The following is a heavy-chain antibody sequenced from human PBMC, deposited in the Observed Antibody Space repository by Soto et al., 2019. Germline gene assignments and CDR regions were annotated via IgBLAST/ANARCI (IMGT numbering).Heavy chain of an antibody. J-gene: IGHJ3*02. Sequence: SCAASGFTFSNAWMSWVRQAPGKGLEWVGRIKTKTDGGTTAYAAPGKGRFTISRADSKNTLYLKMNRLYNEDTAVYYCTTVGTRVEKATGSPTRAFDIWGQGTMVTVSS. CDR3: TTVGTRVEKATGSPTRAFDI. CDR1: GFTFSNAW. V-gene: IGHV3-15*01. D-gene: IGHD1-26*01. CDR2: IKTKTDGGTT.